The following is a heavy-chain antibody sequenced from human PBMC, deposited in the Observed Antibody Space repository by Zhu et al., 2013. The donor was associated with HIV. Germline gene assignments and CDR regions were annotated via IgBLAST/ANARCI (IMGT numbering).Heavy chain of an antibody. CDR2: INAGNGNT. CDR1: GYTFTSYA. J-gene: IGHJ5*02. Sequence: QVQLVQSGAEVKKPGASVKVSCKASGYTFTSYAMHWVRQAPGQRLEWMGWINAGNGNTKYSQKFQGRVTITRDTSASTAYMELSSLRSEDTAVYYCARAAYPQIYVDTAMVTGLYWFDPWGQGTLVTVSS. CDR3: ARAAYPQIYVDTAMVTGLYWFDP. V-gene: IGHV1-3*01. D-gene: IGHD5-18*01.